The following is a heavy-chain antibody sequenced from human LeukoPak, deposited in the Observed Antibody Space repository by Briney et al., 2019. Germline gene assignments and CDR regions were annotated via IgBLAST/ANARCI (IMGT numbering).Heavy chain of an antibody. Sequence: GASVKVSCKASGYTFTSYDISWVRQAPGQGLEWMGWISAYNGNTNYAQKLQGRVTMTTDTSTSTAYMELRSLRSDDTAVYYCARRSSGYDYYYYYGMDVWGKGTTVTVSS. CDR3: ARRSSGYDYYYYYGMDV. CDR2: ISAYNGNT. V-gene: IGHV1-18*04. J-gene: IGHJ6*04. D-gene: IGHD5-12*01. CDR1: GYTFTSYD.